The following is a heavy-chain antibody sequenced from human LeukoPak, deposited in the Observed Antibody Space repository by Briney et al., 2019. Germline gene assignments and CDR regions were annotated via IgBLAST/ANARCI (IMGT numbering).Heavy chain of an antibody. D-gene: IGHD2-2*01. J-gene: IGHJ3*01. CDR1: GGSIRNTGYY. Sequence: PSETLSLTCTVSGGSIRNTGYYWGWIRQPPGKGLEWIGSIYYTGITYYNPSLKSRLTMSVDTSKNQFSLKLSSVTAADTAVYYCARLDIVVVPASAFDVWGQGTMVTASS. V-gene: IGHV4-39*01. CDR3: ARLDIVVVPASAFDV. CDR2: IYYTGIT.